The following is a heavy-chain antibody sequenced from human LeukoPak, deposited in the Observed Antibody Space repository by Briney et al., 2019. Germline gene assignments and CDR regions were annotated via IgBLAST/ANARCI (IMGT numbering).Heavy chain of an antibody. CDR1: GFTFSTYA. Sequence: GGSLRLSCGASGFTFSTYAMIWVRQAPGKGLEWVSHISGSGGRTDYADSVKGRFTIPRVNSKNTLFLQMNSLRAEDTAVYYCAKDGKKYGSTWDFDYWGQGTLVTVSS. CDR3: AKDGKKYGSTWDFDY. V-gene: IGHV3-23*01. D-gene: IGHD6-13*01. J-gene: IGHJ4*02. CDR2: ISGSGGRT.